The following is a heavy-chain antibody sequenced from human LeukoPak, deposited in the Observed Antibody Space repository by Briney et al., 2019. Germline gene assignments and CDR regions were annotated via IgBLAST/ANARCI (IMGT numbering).Heavy chain of an antibody. D-gene: IGHD3-3*01. Sequence: GSLRLSFAASGFPFSDYALGWVRQAPGRGLEWVATLSGSGAGTYYSDSVQGRFTISRDNSKRTLFLQMNSLRAEDTAFYYCAKAELGVDTFFDYWGQGTLVTVSS. CDR2: LSGSGAGT. V-gene: IGHV3-23*01. CDR1: GFPFSDYA. CDR3: AKAELGVDTFFDY. J-gene: IGHJ4*02.